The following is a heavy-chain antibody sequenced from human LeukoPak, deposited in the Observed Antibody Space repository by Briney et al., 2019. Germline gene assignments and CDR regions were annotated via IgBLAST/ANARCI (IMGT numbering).Heavy chain of an antibody. CDR1: GGSISSSNW. V-gene: IGHV4-4*02. J-gene: IGHJ4*02. CDR2: VSHSGST. D-gene: IGHD5-12*01. Sequence: SETLSLTCAVSGGSISSSNWWSWVRQPPGRGLEWTGEVSHSGSTNYNPSLKSRVTISVDTSKNQFSLKLSSVTAADTAVYYCARQRRGYSGPGYFDYWGQGTLVTVSS. CDR3: ARQRRGYSGPGYFDY.